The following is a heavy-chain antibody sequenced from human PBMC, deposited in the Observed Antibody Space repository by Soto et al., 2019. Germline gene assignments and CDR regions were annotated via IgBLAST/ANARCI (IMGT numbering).Heavy chain of an antibody. J-gene: IGHJ5*02. CDR2: IIPILGIA. V-gene: IGHV1-69*04. CDR1: GGTFSSYT. Sequence: GASVKVSCKASGGTFSSYTISWVRQAPGQGLEWMGRIIPILGIANYAQKFQGRVTITTDKSTSTAYMELSSLRSEDTAVYYCARDLRMNTFPWFDPWGQGTLVTVSS. CDR3: ARDLRMNTFPWFDP.